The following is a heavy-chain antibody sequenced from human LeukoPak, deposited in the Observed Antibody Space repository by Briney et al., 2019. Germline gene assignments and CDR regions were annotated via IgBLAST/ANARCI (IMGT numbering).Heavy chain of an antibody. CDR2: ISTTTRHI. J-gene: IGHJ4*02. D-gene: IGHD1-26*01. V-gene: IGHV3-21*01. CDR1: GFSFSDFT. CDR3: ARAVGASNFDY. Sequence: PGGSLRLSCAASGFSFSDFTMNWVRRAPGKGLEWVPSISTTTRHIFYADSVRGRFTISRDNAKNSLYLQMNSLRAEDTAVYYCARAVGASNFDYWGQGTLVTVSS.